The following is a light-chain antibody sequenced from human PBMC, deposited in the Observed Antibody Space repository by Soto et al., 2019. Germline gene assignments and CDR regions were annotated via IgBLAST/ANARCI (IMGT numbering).Light chain of an antibody. CDR1: QSVTSSY. Sequence: EILLTQSPGTQSLSPGARATLSCRASQSVTSSYLAWYQQKPGQAPRLLISGASSRATGIPDRFSGSGSGTDFTLIISRLEPEDCAVYYCQQYGSSLPTFGQGTKLEIK. CDR2: GAS. J-gene: IGKJ2*01. CDR3: QQYGSSLPT. V-gene: IGKV3-20*01.